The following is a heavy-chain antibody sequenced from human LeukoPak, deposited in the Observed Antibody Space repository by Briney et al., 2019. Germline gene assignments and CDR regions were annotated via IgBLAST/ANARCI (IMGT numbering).Heavy chain of an antibody. CDR2: IYYSGST. J-gene: IGHJ4*02. V-gene: IGHV4-39*07. CDR1: GGSITSSSYY. D-gene: IGHD4-17*01. CDR3: ARDRDYGDYEGY. Sequence: PSETLSLTCTVSGGSITSSSYYWGWIRQPPGKGLQWIGSIYYSGSTYYNPSLKSRVTISVDTSKNQFSLKLSSVTAADTAVYYCARDRDYGDYEGYWGQGTLVTVSS.